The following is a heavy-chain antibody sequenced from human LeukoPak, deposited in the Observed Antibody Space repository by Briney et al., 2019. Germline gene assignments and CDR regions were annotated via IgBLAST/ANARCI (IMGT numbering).Heavy chain of an antibody. Sequence: PGGSLRLSCAASGFTFSSYAMSWVRQAPGKGLEWVSAIDTAGDTYYPGSVKGRFTISRENARNSLYLQMSSLRAGDTAVYYCARVTSDSSGFAYYFDFWGQGTLVTVSS. D-gene: IGHD3-22*01. CDR2: IDTAGDT. J-gene: IGHJ4*02. CDR1: GFTFSSYA. V-gene: IGHV3-13*01. CDR3: ARVTSDSSGFAYYFDF.